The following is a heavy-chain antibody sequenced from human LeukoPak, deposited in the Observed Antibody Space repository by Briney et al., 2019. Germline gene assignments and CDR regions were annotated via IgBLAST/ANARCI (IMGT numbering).Heavy chain of an antibody. Sequence: GGSLRLSCAASGFTFSSYAMSWVRQAPGKGLEWVSAISGSGGSTYYADSVKGRFTISRDNSKNTLYLQMNSLRAEDTAVYYCAKDPRGIGSRPPRGAFDIWGQGTMVTVSS. J-gene: IGHJ3*02. CDR1: GFTFSSYA. D-gene: IGHD6-13*01. V-gene: IGHV3-23*01. CDR2: ISGSGGST. CDR3: AKDPRGIGSRPPRGAFDI.